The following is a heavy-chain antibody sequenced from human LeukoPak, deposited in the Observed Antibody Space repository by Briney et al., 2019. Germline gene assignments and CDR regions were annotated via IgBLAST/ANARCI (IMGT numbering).Heavy chain of an antibody. CDR1: GGSISSYY. J-gene: IGHJ6*03. CDR2: IYSSGST. V-gene: IGHV4-4*09. CDR3: ASTTTTYYSYFYYYMGV. D-gene: IGHD4-17*01. Sequence: KSSETLSLTCTVSGGSISSYYWSWIRQPPGKGLEWIGYIYSSGSTNHNPSLNSRVTISVDTSKNQFSLKLTSVTAADTAVYYCASTTTTYYSYFYYYMGVWGKGTTVTVSS.